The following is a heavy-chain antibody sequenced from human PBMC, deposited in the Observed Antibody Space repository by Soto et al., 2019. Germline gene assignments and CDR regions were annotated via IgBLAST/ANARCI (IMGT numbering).Heavy chain of an antibody. V-gene: IGHV3-21*06. CDR2: ISSSSSPI. J-gene: IGHJ6*02. CDR1: GFTFSSCS. D-gene: IGHD2-15*01. CDR3: ARDLGLCSGRSCYYYYGMDV. Sequence: GGSLRLSCVASGFTFSSCSMNWVRQAPGKGLEWVSSISSSSSPIYYADSLKGRFTISRDNAKNSLYLQLNSLRAEDTAVYYCARDLGLCSGRSCYYYYGMDVWGQGTTVTVSS.